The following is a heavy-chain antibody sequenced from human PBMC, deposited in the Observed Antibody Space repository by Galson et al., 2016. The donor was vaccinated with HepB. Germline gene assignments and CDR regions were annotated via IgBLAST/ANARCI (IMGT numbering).Heavy chain of an antibody. CDR3: ARGIEARGAFDI. Sequence: SLRLSCAASGFSLSTYAMNWVRQAPGKGLEWVALIWFDGRNIYYGDSVKGRFTISRDNSKNTLYLQMNSLRAADTAMYYCARGIEARGAFDIWGQGTMVTVSS. CDR2: IWFDGRNI. V-gene: IGHV3-33*01. D-gene: IGHD6-13*01. CDR1: GFSLSTYA. J-gene: IGHJ3*02.